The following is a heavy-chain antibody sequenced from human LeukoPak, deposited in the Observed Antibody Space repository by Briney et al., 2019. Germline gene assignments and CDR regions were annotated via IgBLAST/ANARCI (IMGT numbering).Heavy chain of an antibody. J-gene: IGHJ6*03. V-gene: IGHV3-7*01. CDR2: IKQDGSEK. CDR1: GFTFSSYW. D-gene: IGHD3-22*01. Sequence: GGSLRLSCAASGFTFSSYWMSWVRQAPGKGLEWVANIKQDGSEKYYVDSVKGRFTISRDNAKNSLYLQMNSLRAEDTAVYYCARAYYDSSGYPLNPVHYYYYYMDVWGKGTTVTVSS. CDR3: ARAYYDSSGYPLNPVHYYYYYMDV.